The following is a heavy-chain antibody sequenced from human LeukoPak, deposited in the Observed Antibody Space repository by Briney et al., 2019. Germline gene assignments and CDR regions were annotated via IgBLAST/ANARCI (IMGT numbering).Heavy chain of an antibody. Sequence: SVKVSCKASGGSFSSYTISWVRQAPGQGLEWMGRIIPILGIANYAQKFQGRVTITADKSTSTAYMELSSLRSEDTAVYYCARDRQYQLLKVLYNWFDPWGQGTLVTVSS. J-gene: IGHJ5*02. CDR3: ARDRQYQLLKVLYNWFDP. D-gene: IGHD2-2*01. CDR2: IIPILGIA. CDR1: GGSFSSYT. V-gene: IGHV1-69*04.